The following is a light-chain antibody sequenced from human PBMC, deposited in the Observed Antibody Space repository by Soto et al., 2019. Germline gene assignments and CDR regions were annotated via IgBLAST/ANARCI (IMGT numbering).Light chain of an antibody. CDR1: QNINNY. V-gene: IGKV1-33*01. CDR2: DAS. CDR3: KQYENLPN. Sequence: DIRIIQSPSCLSASAGARVPSTFQASQNINNYLNWYQQKPGRAPKLLIYDASNLEAGVPSRFRGSGSGIDFTFTISRLQPEDIATYYCKQYENLPNFGQGTRLEIK. J-gene: IGKJ5*01.